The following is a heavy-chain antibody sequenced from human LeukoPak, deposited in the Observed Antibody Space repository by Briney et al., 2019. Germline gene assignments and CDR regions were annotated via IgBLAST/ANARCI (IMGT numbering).Heavy chain of an antibody. CDR2: IYYSGST. V-gene: IGHV4-39*07. Sequence: SETLSLTCTVSGGSISSSSYYWGWIRQPPGKGLEWIGSIYYSGSTYYNPSLKSRVTISVDTSKNQFSLKLSSVTAADTAVYYCATGTPTVKEYYFDYWGQGTLVTVSS. CDR1: GGSISSSSYY. J-gene: IGHJ4*02. CDR3: ATGTPTVKEYYFDY. D-gene: IGHD4-11*01.